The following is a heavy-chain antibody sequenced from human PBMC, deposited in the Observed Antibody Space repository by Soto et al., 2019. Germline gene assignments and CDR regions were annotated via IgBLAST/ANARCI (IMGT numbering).Heavy chain of an antibody. CDR1: GGTFSSYA. CDR2: IIPIFGPA. V-gene: IGHV1-69*01. CDR3: ARVGAGTVDYYYGMDV. J-gene: IGHJ6*02. D-gene: IGHD6-13*01. Sequence: QVQLVQSGAEVKKPGSSVKVSCKASGGTFSSYAISWVRQAPGQGLEWMGGIIPIFGPAKYAQKFQGRVTITADESTSSAYMELSSLRSEDTAVYYCARVGAGTVDYYYGMDVWGQGTTVTVSS.